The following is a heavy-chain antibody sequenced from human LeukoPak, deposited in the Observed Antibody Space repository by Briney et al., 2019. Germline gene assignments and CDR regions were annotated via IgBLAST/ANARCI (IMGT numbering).Heavy chain of an antibody. CDR1: GFAFSSYA. CDR2: ISGTGGSP. V-gene: IGHV3-23*01. J-gene: IGHJ4*02. Sequence: GGSLRLSRAASGFAFSSYAMSWVRLAPGKGPEWVSGISGTGGSPYYADSVQGRFTISRDNSKNTLYLEMNSLRAEDTAVYYCAKDRVYHYDSSGYYSDYWGQGTLVTVSS. CDR3: AKDRVYHYDSSGYYSDY. D-gene: IGHD3-22*01.